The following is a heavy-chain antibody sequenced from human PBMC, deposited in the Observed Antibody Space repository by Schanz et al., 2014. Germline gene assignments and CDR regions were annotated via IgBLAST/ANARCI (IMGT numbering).Heavy chain of an antibody. CDR3: ARDRVYRFLKGENRFYFDY. D-gene: IGHD3-3*01. Sequence: QVRLVQSGAELKMPGATVTVSCETSGYTFTNYGVSWVRQAPGQGLEWVAWISPYNGNTAYAQNLKGRVRMTTDTSTATAYMELRSRTSDDTAVYYWARDRVYRFLKGENRFYFDYWGQGTLVIVSS. CDR2: ISPYNGNT. J-gene: IGHJ4*02. V-gene: IGHV1-18*01. CDR1: GYTFTNYG.